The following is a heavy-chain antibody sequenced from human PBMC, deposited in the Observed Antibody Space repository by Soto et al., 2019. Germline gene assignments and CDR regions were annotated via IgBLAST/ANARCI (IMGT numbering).Heavy chain of an antibody. CDR2: INSLCRTA. CDR3: ARRASCGGDCFAVDI. D-gene: IGHD2-21*02. V-gene: IGHV1-69*01. Sequence: QVQLVQSGAEVKKPGSSVKVSCKASGYSFNIYIINWVRQAPGQGLEWMGGINSLCRTANYAQTFQGRVTITADESTSTAYMELTNLRSEDTAVYYCARRASCGGDCFAVDIWGQGTIVTVSS. CDR1: GYSFNIYI. J-gene: IGHJ3*02.